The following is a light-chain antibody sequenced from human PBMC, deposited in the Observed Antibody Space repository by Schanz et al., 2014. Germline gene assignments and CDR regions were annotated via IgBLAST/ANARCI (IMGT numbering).Light chain of an antibody. CDR1: SSNIGTNT. Sequence: QSVLTQPPSASGTPGQRVTISCSGSSSNIGTNTVIWYQQLPGTAPKLLIHSTNQRPSGVPDRFSGSKSGTSASLAISGLQSEDEADYYCQSYDSSLLWVFGGGTKLTVL. J-gene: IGLJ3*02. CDR2: STN. CDR3: QSYDSSLLWV. V-gene: IGLV1-44*01.